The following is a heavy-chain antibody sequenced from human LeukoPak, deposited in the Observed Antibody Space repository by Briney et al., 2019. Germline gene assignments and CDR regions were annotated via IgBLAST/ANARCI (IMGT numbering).Heavy chain of an antibody. CDR2: ISGDADST. Sequence: PGGSLRLSCAASGFTFDDYAMHWVRQVPGKGLEWVSLISGDADSTNYADSVKGRFTISRDNSKNTLYLQMYSLRTEDTALYYCAKDRPPGVWGQGTLVTVSS. J-gene: IGHJ4*02. CDR3: AKDRPPGV. D-gene: IGHD3-10*01. V-gene: IGHV3-43*02. CDR1: GFTFDDYA.